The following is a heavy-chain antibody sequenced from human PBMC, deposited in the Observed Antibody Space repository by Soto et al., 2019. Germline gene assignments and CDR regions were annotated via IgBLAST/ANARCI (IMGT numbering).Heavy chain of an antibody. D-gene: IGHD1-26*01. V-gene: IGHV3-23*01. CDR3: AKWGEVGTLFYQYGMDV. J-gene: IGHJ6*02. CDR2: VSATGDSS. Sequence: PGGSLRLSCGAAGFTFNTYSMTWVRQAPGKGLAWVSTVSATGDSSSYADSVRGRFTISRDNSKNTLYLQMSSLKAEDTAIYYCAKWGEVGTLFYQYGMDVWGQGTTVTVSS. CDR1: GFTFNTYS.